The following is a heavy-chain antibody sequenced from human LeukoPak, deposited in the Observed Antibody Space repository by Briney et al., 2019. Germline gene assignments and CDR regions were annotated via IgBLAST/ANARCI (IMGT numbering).Heavy chain of an antibody. Sequence: PSETLSLTCTVSGGSISSYYWSWIRQPPGKGLEWIGYIYYSGSTNYNPPLKSRVTISVDTSKNQFSLKLSAGPAADPPLYYCAGGYSYGSTYSYMDVWGKGTTVTISS. CDR2: IYYSGST. V-gene: IGHV4-59*01. J-gene: IGHJ6*03. CDR1: GGSISSYY. CDR3: AGGYSYGSTYSYMDV. D-gene: IGHD5-18*01.